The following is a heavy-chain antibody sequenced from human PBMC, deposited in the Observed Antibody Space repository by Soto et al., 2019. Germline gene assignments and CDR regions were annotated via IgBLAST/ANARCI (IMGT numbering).Heavy chain of an antibody. V-gene: IGHV2-5*02. CDR1: GFSLTTSGLG. CDR3: AHNTLRGYFDN. Sequence: QITLKEAGPTLVKPTQTLTLTCTFSGFSLTTSGLGVGWVRQSPGKALECLALIYWDDTKHYNPSLQSRLTIAKDTSKNQVVLTMTNMDPVDAGTYYCAHNTLRGYFDNWGLGTLVTVSS. J-gene: IGHJ4*03. CDR2: IYWDDTK.